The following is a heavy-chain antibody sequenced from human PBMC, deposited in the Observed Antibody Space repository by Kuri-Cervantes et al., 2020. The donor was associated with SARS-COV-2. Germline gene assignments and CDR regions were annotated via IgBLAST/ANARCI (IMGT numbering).Heavy chain of an antibody. CDR3: TTDGDYDFWSGYYDDY. Sequence: GESLKISWAASGFTFGNAWMTWVRQAPGKGRERVGRIKSKTDSGTTDYAAPVKGRFNISRDNSKNTLYLQMNSLKTEDTAVYYCTTDGDYDFWSGYYDDYWGQGALVTVSS. J-gene: IGHJ4*02. CDR2: IKSKTDSGTT. D-gene: IGHD3-3*01. V-gene: IGHV3-15*01. CDR1: GFTFGNAW.